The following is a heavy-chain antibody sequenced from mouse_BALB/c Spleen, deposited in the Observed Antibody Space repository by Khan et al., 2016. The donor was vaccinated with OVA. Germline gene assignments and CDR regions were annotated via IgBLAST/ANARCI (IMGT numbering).Heavy chain of an antibody. V-gene: IGHV2-2*02. Sequence: QVQLKQSGPGLVQPSQSLSITCTVSGFSLTSYGVHWVRQSPGKGLEWLRVIWSGGSADYNAAFISRLSISKDNSKSLVFFKMNSLQANDTAIYYCGRIFIGTTDYAMDYWGQGTSVTVSS. J-gene: IGHJ4*01. CDR2: IWSGGSA. CDR3: GRIFIGTTDYAMDY. CDR1: GFSLTSYG. D-gene: IGHD2-14*01.